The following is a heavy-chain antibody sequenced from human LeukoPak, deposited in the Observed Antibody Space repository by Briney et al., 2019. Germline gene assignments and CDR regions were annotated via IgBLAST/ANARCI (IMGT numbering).Heavy chain of an antibody. V-gene: IGHV3-48*01. CDR2: ISSSSSTI. CDR1: GLTFSSYS. D-gene: IGHD6-19*01. Sequence: GGSLRLSCAPSGLTFSSYSMNWVRHAPGKGLEWVSYISSSSSTIYYADSVKGRFTISRDNAKNSLYLQMNSLRAEDTAVYYCARGLYSSGWYARYYYYYMDDWGKGTTVTVSS. CDR3: ARGLYSSGWYARYYYYYMDD. J-gene: IGHJ6*03.